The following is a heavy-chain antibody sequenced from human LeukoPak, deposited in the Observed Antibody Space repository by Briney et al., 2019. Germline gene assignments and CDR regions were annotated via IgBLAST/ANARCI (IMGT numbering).Heavy chain of an antibody. D-gene: IGHD1-7*01. CDR2: ISGSGGST. Sequence: GGSLRLSCAASGFTFSSYAMNWVRQAPGKGLEWVSTISGSGGSTYYADSVKGRFTISRDNSKNTLYLQTNSLRAEDTAVYYCAKDRNWNYAWFDPWGQGTLVTVSS. V-gene: IGHV3-23*01. CDR1: GFTFSSYA. CDR3: AKDRNWNYAWFDP. J-gene: IGHJ5*02.